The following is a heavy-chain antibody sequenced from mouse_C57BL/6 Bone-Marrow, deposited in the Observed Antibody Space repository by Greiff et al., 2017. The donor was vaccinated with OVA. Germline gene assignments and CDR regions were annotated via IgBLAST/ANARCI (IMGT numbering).Heavy chain of an antibody. CDR3: ARHEGLRRGFAY. CDR1: GFTFSDYY. D-gene: IGHD2-4*01. CDR2: ISNGGGST. Sequence: EVKVVESGGGLVQPGGSLKLSCAASGFTFSDYYMYWVRQTPEKRLEWVAYISNGGGSTYYPDTVKGRFTISRDNAKNTLYLQMSRLKSEDTAMYYCARHEGLRRGFAYWGQGTLVTVSA. J-gene: IGHJ3*01. V-gene: IGHV5-12*01.